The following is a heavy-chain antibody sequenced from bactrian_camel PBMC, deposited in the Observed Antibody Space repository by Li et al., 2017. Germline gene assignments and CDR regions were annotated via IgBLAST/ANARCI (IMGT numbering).Heavy chain of an antibody. CDR2: ISSGGDST. Sequence: VQLVESGGGLVQPGGSLRLSCAASGFTFSSYVMSWVCQAPGEGLEWVSTISSGGDSTYYADSVKGRFTISKDNAKNTLDLQMSSLKPEDTAVYYCAAPLREYGGSWPPLFGYWGQGTQVTVS. D-gene: IGHD6*01. CDR3: AAPLREYGGSWPPLFGY. CDR1: GFTFSSYV. J-gene: IGHJ6*01. V-gene: IGHV3S40*01.